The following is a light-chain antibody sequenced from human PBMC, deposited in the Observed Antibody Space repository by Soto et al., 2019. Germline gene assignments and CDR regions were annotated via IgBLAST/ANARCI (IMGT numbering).Light chain of an antibody. J-gene: IGKJ3*01. CDR2: DAS. V-gene: IGKV3-11*01. CDR3: QQRSNWPPLFT. Sequence: EIVLTQSPATLSLSPGERATLSCRASQSVSSYLAWYQQKPGQAPRLLIYDASNRATGIPARFSGSGSGTDFTLTISSLELEDFAVYYCQQRSNWPPLFTFGLGTKVDIK. CDR1: QSVSSY.